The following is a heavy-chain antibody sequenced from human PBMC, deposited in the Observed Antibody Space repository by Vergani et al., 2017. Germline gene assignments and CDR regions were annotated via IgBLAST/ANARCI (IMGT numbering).Heavy chain of an antibody. J-gene: IGHJ3*02. V-gene: IGHV3-30*18. Sequence: VQLVESGGGLVKPGGSLRLSCAASGFTFSNAWMSWVRQAPGKGLEWVAVISYDGSNKYYADSVKGRFTISRDNSKNTLYLQMNSLRAEDTAVYYCAKTAGYYYDRGAFDIWGQGTMVTVSS. CDR3: AKTAGYYYDRGAFDI. D-gene: IGHD3-22*01. CDR2: ISYDGSNK. CDR1: GFTFSNAW.